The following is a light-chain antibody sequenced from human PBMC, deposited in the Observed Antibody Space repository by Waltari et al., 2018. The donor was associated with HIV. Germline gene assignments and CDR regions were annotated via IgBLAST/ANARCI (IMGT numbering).Light chain of an antibody. CDR1: NIGSKS. V-gene: IGLV3-21*04. CDR3: QVWDSSSDLNWV. Sequence: SYVLTQPTSVSVAPGKTARITCGGDNIGSKSVHWYQQKPGQAPVLVIYDDSDRPSGIPGRFSGSNSGNTATLAISMVEAGDEADYYCQVWDSSSDLNWVFGGGTKLTVL. J-gene: IGLJ3*02. CDR2: DDS.